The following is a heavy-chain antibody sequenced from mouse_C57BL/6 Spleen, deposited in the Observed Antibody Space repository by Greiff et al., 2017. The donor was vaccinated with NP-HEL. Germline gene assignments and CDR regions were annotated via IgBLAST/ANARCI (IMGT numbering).Heavy chain of an antibody. D-gene: IGHD2-4*01. CDR2: IDPSDSYT. Sequence: QVQLQQPGAELVKPGASVKLSCKASGYTFTSYWMQWVKQRPGQGLEWIGEIDPSDSYTNYNQKFKGKATLTVDTSSSTAYMQLSSLTSEDSAVYYCATIYYDFDYWGKGTTLTVSS. CDR3: ATIYYDFDY. CDR1: GYTFTSYW. V-gene: IGHV1-50*01. J-gene: IGHJ2*01.